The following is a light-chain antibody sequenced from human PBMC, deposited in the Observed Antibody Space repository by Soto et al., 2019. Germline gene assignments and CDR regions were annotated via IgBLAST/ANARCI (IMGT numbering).Light chain of an antibody. Sequence: DIQMTQSPSTLSAFVGDIVTITFRASQNIMSRLAWFQQKPGKAPKLLIYDASSLESGVPQRFSGSGSGTEFSLTINSLQSEDVATYYCQKYNSAPLTFGGGTKVDIK. CDR1: QNIMSR. J-gene: IGKJ4*01. CDR3: QKYNSAPLT. V-gene: IGKV1-5*01. CDR2: DAS.